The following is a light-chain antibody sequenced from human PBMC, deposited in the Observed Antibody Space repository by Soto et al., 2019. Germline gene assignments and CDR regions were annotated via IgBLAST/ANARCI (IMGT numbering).Light chain of an antibody. Sequence: EIVMTQSPVTLSVSPGERVTLSCRASQSVSSNLAWYQQKPGQAPSLLIYGAFTRATGIPARFSGSGSGTDFTLTISRLEPEDFAVYYCQQYDTWPRTFGQGTKVDIK. CDR3: QQYDTWPRT. J-gene: IGKJ1*01. CDR2: GAF. CDR1: QSVSSN. V-gene: IGKV3-15*01.